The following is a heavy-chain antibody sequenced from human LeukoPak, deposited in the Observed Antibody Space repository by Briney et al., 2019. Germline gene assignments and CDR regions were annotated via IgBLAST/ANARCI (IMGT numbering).Heavy chain of an antibody. CDR2: IYTSGST. CDR3: ARHGDYYGSGSYTPNFDY. V-gene: IGHV4-4*07. CDR1: GGSISSYY. D-gene: IGHD3-10*01. J-gene: IGHJ4*02. Sequence: SETLSLTCTVSGGSISSYYWSWIRQPAGKGLEWIGRIYTSGSTYYNPSLKSRVTISVDTSKNQFSLKLSSVTAADTAVYYCARHGDYYGSGSYTPNFDYWGQGTLVTVSS.